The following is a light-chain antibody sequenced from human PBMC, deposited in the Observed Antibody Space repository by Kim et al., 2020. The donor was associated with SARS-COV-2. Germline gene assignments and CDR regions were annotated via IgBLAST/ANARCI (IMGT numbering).Light chain of an antibody. V-gene: IGKV3-20*01. Sequence: SPGERSTLSCRASQSVSSSSLAWYQQKPGQAPRLLIYGASSRATGMPDRFSGSGSGTDFTLSISRLEPEDFAVYYCQQYGSSPRTFGQGTKVDIK. J-gene: IGKJ1*01. CDR2: GAS. CDR3: QQYGSSPRT. CDR1: QSVSSSS.